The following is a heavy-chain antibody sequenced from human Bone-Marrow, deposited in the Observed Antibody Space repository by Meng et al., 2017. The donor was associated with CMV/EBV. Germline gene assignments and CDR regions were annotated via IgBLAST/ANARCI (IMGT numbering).Heavy chain of an antibody. CDR1: GDSVSSNSAA. CDR3: ARVETNNWTFDY. D-gene: IGHD1-1*01. CDR2: TYYRSKWYD. J-gene: IGHJ4*02. Sequence: LRLSCALSGDSVSSNSAAWNWIRQSPSRGLEWLGRTYYRSKWYDDYAVSVKSRITINPDTPKNQFSLQLKSVTPEDTAVYYCARVETNNWTFDYWGQGTPVTFSS. V-gene: IGHV6-1*01.